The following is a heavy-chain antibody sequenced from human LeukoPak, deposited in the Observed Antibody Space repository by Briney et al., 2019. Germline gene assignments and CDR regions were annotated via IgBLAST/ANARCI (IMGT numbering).Heavy chain of an antibody. V-gene: IGHV4-39*01. CDR2: IYYSGST. J-gene: IGHJ3*02. Sequence: SETLSLTCTVSGGSISSSSYYWGWIRQTPGKGLEWIGSIYYSGSTYYNPSLKSRVTISVDTSKNQFSLKLSSVTAADTAVYYCARIDSTYYYDSSGYYKINNAFDIWGQGTMVTVSS. CDR1: GGSISSSSYY. D-gene: IGHD3-22*01. CDR3: ARIDSTYYYDSSGYYKINNAFDI.